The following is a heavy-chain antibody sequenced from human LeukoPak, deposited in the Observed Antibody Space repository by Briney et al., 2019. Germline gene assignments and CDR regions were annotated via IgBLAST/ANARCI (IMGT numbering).Heavy chain of an antibody. J-gene: IGHJ4*02. V-gene: IGHV3-23*01. CDR1: GFIFSNYG. CDR3: ARDPILVRGYFDY. CDR2: ISASGSAT. Sequence: GGSLRLSCAASGFIFSNYGMNWVRQAPGKGLEWVAAISASGSATSYADSVKGRFTISRDNSENTLHLQMNSLRPEDTAIYYCARDPILVRGYFDYWGQGTLVTVSS. D-gene: IGHD3-10*01.